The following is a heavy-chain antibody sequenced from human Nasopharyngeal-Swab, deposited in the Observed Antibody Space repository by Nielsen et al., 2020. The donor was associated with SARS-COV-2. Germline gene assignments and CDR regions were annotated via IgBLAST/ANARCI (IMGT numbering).Heavy chain of an antibody. D-gene: IGHD3-9*01. Sequence: SETLSLTCTVSGGSISSYYWSWIRQPPGKGLEWIGYIYYSGSTNYNPSLKSRVTISVDTSKNQFSLKLSSVTAADTAVYYCARSLTGYYPYYYYYYMDVWGKGTTVTVS. V-gene: IGHV4-59*01. CDR1: GGSISSYY. CDR2: IYYSGST. J-gene: IGHJ6*03. CDR3: ARSLTGYYPYYYYYYMDV.